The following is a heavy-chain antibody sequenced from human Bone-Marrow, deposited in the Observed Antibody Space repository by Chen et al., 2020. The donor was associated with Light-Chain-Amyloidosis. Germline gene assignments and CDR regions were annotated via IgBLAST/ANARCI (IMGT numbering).Heavy chain of an antibody. J-gene: IGHJ4*02. CDR1: GYTFPNYW. CDR2: IYPDDSDA. Sequence: EVQLEQSGPEVNKHGESLKTSCKGPGYTFPNYWIGWVRQMPGKGLEWMGVIYPDDSDARYSPSFEGQVTISADKSITTAYLQWRSLKASDTAMYYCARRRDGYNFDYWGQGTLVTVSS. CDR3: ARRRDGYNFDY. V-gene: IGHV5-51*01. D-gene: IGHD5-12*01.